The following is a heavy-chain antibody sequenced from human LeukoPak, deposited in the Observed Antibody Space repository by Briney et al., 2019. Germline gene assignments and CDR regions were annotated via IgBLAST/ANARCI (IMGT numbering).Heavy chain of an antibody. CDR1: GFTFSSYA. V-gene: IGHV3-23*01. CDR2: ISGSGDST. CDR3: AREVGGYLDY. J-gene: IGHJ4*02. Sequence: GGSLRLSCAASGFTFSSYAMSWIRQAPGKGLEWVSAISGSGDSTYYGDSVKGRFTISRDNSKNTLYLQMNSLRAEDTAVYYCAREVGGYLDYWGQGTLVTVSS. D-gene: IGHD3-16*02.